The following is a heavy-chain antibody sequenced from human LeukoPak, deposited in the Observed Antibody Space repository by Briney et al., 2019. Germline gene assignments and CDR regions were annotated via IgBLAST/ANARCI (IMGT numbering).Heavy chain of an antibody. CDR2: IKQDGSEK. J-gene: IGHJ4*02. CDR1: GFTFSSYW. V-gene: IGHV3-7*01. Sequence: GGSLRLSCAASGFTFSSYWMSWVRQAPGKGLEWVANIKQDGSEKYYVDSVKGRFTIYRDNAKNSLYLQMNSLRAEDTAVYYGAREGKVAAFDYWGQGTLVTVSS. D-gene: IGHD2-15*01. CDR3: AREGKVAAFDY.